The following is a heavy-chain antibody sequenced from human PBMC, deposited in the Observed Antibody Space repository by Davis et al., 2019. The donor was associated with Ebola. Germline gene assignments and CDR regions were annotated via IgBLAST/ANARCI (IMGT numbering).Heavy chain of an antibody. J-gene: IGHJ6*02. V-gene: IGHV1-2*02. Sequence: ASVKVSCKASGYTFTGYYMHWVRRAPGQGLEWMGWINPNSGGTNYAQKFQGRVTMTRDTSISTAYMELSRLRSDDTAVYYCAREGYSSSWYSYYGMDVWGQGTTVTVSS. CDR1: GYTFTGYY. D-gene: IGHD6-13*01. CDR3: AREGYSSSWYSYYGMDV. CDR2: INPNSGGT.